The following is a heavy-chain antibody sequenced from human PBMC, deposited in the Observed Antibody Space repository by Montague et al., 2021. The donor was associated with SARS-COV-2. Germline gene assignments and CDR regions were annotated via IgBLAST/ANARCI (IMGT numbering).Heavy chain of an antibody. V-gene: IGHV4-61*02. CDR2: ISISGST. J-gene: IGHJ4*02. CDR1: GASISTGIYC. D-gene: IGHD6-19*01. Sequence: TLSLTCTVSGASISTGIYCWSWIRQPAGKGLEWIGRISISGSTNYNPSLKSRVTISVDTSKNQFSLKLSSVTAADTAVYYCARDIAVAGLFDYWGQGTLVTVSS. CDR3: ARDIAVAGLFDY.